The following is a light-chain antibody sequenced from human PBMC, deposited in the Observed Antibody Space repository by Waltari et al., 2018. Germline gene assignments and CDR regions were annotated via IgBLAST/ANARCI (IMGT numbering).Light chain of an antibody. CDR3: QQYDNLPYT. J-gene: IGKJ2*01. CDR2: DAS. V-gene: IGKV1-33*01. Sequence: DIQMTQSPSSLSASVGDRVTITCQASQDIGKYLNWFQQKRGKAPKLLIYDASNLETGVPSRFSGSGFGTDFTFTISSLQPEDIATYYCQQYDNLPYTFGQGTKLEIK. CDR1: QDIGKY.